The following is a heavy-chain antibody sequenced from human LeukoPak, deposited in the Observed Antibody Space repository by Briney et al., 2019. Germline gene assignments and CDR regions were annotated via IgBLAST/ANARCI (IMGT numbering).Heavy chain of an antibody. Sequence: GSLRLSCAASGFTFSSYGMHWVRQAPGKGLEWVAVISYDGSNKYYADSVKGRFTISRDNSKNTLYLQMNSLRAEDTAVYYCAKDGGRGVLDHWGQGMLVTVTS. CDR1: GFTFSSYG. J-gene: IGHJ4*02. CDR3: AKDGGRGVLDH. CDR2: ISYDGSNK. D-gene: IGHD3-10*01. V-gene: IGHV3-30*18.